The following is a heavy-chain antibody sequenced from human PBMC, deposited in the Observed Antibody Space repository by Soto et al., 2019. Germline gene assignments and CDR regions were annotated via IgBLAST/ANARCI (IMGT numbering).Heavy chain of an antibody. CDR3: ARTRRHRYNNYSYHHGTDV. V-gene: IGHV3-21*01. CDR2: ISSSSSYI. D-gene: IGHD1-1*01. J-gene: IGHJ6*02. CDR1: GFTFSSYN. Sequence: EVQLVESGGGLVKPGGSLRLSCAASGFTFSSYNMNWVRQAPGKGLEWVSSISSSSSYIYYADSVKGRFTISRHNAKNAIYLQLSIQRSSDTSVDSCARTRRHRYNNYSYHHGTDVWGQGTTVTVS.